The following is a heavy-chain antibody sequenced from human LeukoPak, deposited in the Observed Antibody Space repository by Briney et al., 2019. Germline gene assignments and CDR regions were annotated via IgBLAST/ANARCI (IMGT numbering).Heavy chain of an antibody. CDR2: ISSSSSYI. J-gene: IGHJ4*02. CDR1: GSTFSSYS. CDR3: ARDPRVVAGNYFDY. D-gene: IGHD6-19*01. V-gene: IGHV3-21*01. Sequence: GGSLRLSCAASGSTFSSYSMNWVRQAPGKGLEWISSISSSSSYIYYADSVKGRFTISRDNAKNSLYLQMNSLRAKDTAVYYCARDPRVVAGNYFDYWGQGTLVTVSS.